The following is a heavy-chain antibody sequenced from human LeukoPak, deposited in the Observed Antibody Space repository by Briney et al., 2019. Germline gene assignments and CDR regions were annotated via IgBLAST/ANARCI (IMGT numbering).Heavy chain of an antibody. CDR1: AASISNYY. V-gene: IGHV4-4*09. J-gene: IGHJ4*02. CDR3: ASPRSGYRYTFDY. Sequence: PSETLSLTCAVSAASISNYYWSWIRQAPGMGLEWIGYISTSGSTNYNPSLKSRVSISLDTSKNRFSLNLNFVTAADTAVYYCASPRSGYRYTFDYWGQGALVTVSS. D-gene: IGHD3-22*01. CDR2: ISTSGST.